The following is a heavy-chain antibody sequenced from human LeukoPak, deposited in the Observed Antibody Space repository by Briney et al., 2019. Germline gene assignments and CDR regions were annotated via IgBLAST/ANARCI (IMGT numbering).Heavy chain of an antibody. D-gene: IGHD3-16*01. CDR2: INPNSGGT. V-gene: IGHV1-2*02. Sequence: GASVKVSCKASGYTFTGHYIHWVRQAPGQGLEWMGWINPNSGGTNYAQKFQGRVTMTRDTSISTAYMELSRLRSDDTAVYYCARARGPYDLSDYWGQGTLVTVSS. CDR3: ARARGPYDLSDY. CDR1: GYTFTGHY. J-gene: IGHJ4*02.